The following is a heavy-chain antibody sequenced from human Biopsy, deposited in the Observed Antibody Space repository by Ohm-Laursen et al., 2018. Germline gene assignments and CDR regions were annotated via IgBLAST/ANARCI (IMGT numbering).Heavy chain of an antibody. D-gene: IGHD3-10*01. CDR3: ARDRYYGSENYFSHYNMDV. J-gene: IGHJ6*03. CDR1: GFTFSGYG. V-gene: IGHV3-33*01. CDR2: IWYDGTDK. Sequence: SLRLSRAPSGFTFSGYGMHWVRQAPGKGLEWVAVIWYDGTDKFYADSVKGRFTISRDNSKNTLYLHMNSLRAADTAVYYCARDRYYGSENYFSHYNMDVWGQGTTVTVSS.